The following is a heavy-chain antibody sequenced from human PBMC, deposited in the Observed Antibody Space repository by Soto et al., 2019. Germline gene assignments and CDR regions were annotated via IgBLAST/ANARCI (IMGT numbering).Heavy chain of an antibody. CDR1: GFTFSSYG. CDR3: AKERRELQHYYYYYGMDV. D-gene: IGHD1-26*01. Sequence: GWSLRLSCAASGFTFSSYGMHWVRQAPGKGLEWVAVISYDGSNKYYADSVKGRFTISRDNSKNTLYLQMNSLRAEDTAVYYCAKERRELQHYYYYYGMDVWGQGTTVTVSS. V-gene: IGHV3-30*18. CDR2: ISYDGSNK. J-gene: IGHJ6*02.